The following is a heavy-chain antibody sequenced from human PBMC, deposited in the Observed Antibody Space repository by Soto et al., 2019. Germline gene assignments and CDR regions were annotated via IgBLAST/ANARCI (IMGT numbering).Heavy chain of an antibody. V-gene: IGHV1-2*02. J-gene: IGHJ4*01. CDR1: GYTFTAYY. CDR2: VNPNSGGT. CDR3: ARSIAARRTVDY. Sequence: ASVKVSCKASGYTFTAYYMHWVRQAPGQGLEWKGWVNPNSGGTNYAQKFQGRVTMTRDTSITTAYMELSRLRSDDTAVYYCARSIAARRTVDYWGQGTLVTVSS. D-gene: IGHD6-6*01.